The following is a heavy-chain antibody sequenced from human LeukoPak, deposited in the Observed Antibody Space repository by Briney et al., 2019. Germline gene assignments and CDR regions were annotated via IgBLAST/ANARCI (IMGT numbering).Heavy chain of an antibody. V-gene: IGHV4-38-2*02. D-gene: IGHD2-21*02. CDR3: ARYRNCGSDCYDAFDI. Sequence: SETLSLTCTVSGYPISSGYYWGWIRQPPGEGLEWIGGIYHRGSTYYNPSLKSRVTISVDTSKNQFSLKLNSVTAADTAVYYCARYRNCGSDCYDAFDIWGQGTMVTVSS. J-gene: IGHJ3*02. CDR1: GYPISSGYY. CDR2: IYHRGST.